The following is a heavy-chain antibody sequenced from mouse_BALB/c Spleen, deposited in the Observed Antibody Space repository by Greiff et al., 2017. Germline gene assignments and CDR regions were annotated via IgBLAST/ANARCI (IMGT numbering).Heavy chain of an antibody. Sequence: EVQLQQSGPELVKPGASVKMSCKASGYTFTSYVMHWVKQKPGQGLEWIGYINPYNDGTKYNEKFKGKATLTSDKSSSTAYMELSSLTSEDSAVYYCAREEVYDYDGNYAMDYWGQGTSVTVSS. D-gene: IGHD2-4*01. V-gene: IGHV1-14*01. CDR1: GYTFTSYV. J-gene: IGHJ4*01. CDR3: AREEVYDYDGNYAMDY. CDR2: INPYNDGT.